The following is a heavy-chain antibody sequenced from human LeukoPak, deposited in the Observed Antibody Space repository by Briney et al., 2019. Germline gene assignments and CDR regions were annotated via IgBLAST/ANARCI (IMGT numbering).Heavy chain of an antibody. D-gene: IGHD4-17*01. Sequence: GASVKVSCTASGFTFTGYYMHWVRQAPGQGLEWMGWINANNGDTNYAQKFRGWVTMTRDTSLSTVYMEVSRLRSDDTAVYYCARDGATVATPFFDYWGQGTLVTVSS. V-gene: IGHV1-2*04. CDR3: ARDGATVATPFFDY. CDR2: INANNGDT. CDR1: GFTFTGYY. J-gene: IGHJ4*02.